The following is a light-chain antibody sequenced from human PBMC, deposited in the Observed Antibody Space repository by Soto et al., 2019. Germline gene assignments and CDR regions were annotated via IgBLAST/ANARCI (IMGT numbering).Light chain of an antibody. CDR2: WAS. CDR3: QQYYSTPPLT. CDR1: QTILYSSNNKNC. V-gene: IGKV4-1*01. Sequence: DIVMTQSPDSLAVSLGERATINCKSSQTILYSSNNKNCLAWYQQKPGQPPKLLIYWASIREFGVPDRFSGSGSGTHFTLTISSLQAEDVAVYYCQQYYSTPPLTFGGGTKVEIK. J-gene: IGKJ4*01.